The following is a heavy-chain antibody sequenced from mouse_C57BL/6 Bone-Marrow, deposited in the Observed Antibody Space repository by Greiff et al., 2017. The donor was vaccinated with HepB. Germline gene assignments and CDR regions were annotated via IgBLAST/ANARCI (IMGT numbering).Heavy chain of an antibody. J-gene: IGHJ3*01. D-gene: IGHD1-1*01. CDR1: GFSLTSYG. CDR2: IWGVGST. CDR3: ASASGRYPFAY. Sequence: QVQLQQSGPGLVAPSQSLSITCTVSGFSLTSYGVDWVRQSPGKVLEWLGVIWGVGSTNYNSALKSRLSISKDNSKSQVFLKMNSLQTDDTAMYYCASASGRYPFAYWGQGTLVTVSA. V-gene: IGHV2-6*01.